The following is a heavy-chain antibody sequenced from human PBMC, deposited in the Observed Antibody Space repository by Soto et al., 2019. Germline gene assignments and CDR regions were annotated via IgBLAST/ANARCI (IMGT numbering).Heavy chain of an antibody. Sequence: LRLSCTTSGFTFGDYALSWVRQAPGKGLEWVGFIRRNAYGGTTDYAASVKGRFTISRDDSKSIAYLQMSSLRTEDTALYYCTRASSLDFDFWGQGTLVTVSS. V-gene: IGHV3-49*04. D-gene: IGHD3-16*01. CDR1: GFTFGDYA. J-gene: IGHJ4*02. CDR3: TRASSLDFDF. CDR2: IRRNAYGGTT.